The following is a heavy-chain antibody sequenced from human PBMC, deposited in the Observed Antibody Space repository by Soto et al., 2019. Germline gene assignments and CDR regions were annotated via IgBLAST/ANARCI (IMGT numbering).Heavy chain of an antibody. Sequence: QVQLVQSGAEVKKPGASVKVSCKVSGYTLTALSMHWVRQAPGKGLEWMGGFDPEDGETNYAQKFQGRVTMTEDTSTDTAYMELSSLRSEDTAVYYCATHCSGGSCYSGAPDYWGQGTLVTVSS. CDR1: GYTLTALS. D-gene: IGHD2-15*01. V-gene: IGHV1-24*01. CDR3: ATHCSGGSCYSGAPDY. J-gene: IGHJ4*02. CDR2: FDPEDGET.